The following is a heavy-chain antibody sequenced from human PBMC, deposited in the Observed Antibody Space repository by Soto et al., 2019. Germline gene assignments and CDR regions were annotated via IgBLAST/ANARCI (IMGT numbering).Heavy chain of an antibody. Sequence: QVQLVESGGGLVKPGGSLRLSCAASGFTFSDYYMSWIRQAPGKGLEWVSYISSSGSTIYYADSVKGRFTISRDNAKNSLYLQMNSLRAEDTAVYYCARDTNVVVTAHTPDAFDIWGQGTMVTVSS. D-gene: IGHD2-21*02. CDR2: ISSSGSTI. V-gene: IGHV3-11*01. CDR3: ARDTNVVVTAHTPDAFDI. CDR1: GFTFSDYY. J-gene: IGHJ3*02.